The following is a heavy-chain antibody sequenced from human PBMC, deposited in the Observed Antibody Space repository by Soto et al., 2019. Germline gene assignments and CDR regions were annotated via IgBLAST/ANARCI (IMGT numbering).Heavy chain of an antibody. CDR1: GFTFSRNG. J-gene: IGHJ6*02. V-gene: IGHV3-30*18. CDR3: AKISYGGYDLDYSYYAMDV. Sequence: PGGSLRLSCAASGFTFSRNGMNWVRQAPGKGLEWVAVISYDGSNKKYADSVKGRFTISRDNSKNTLYLQMNSLRAEDTAAYYCAKISYGGYDLDYSYYAMDVWGQGTTVTVSS. D-gene: IGHD5-12*01. CDR2: ISYDGSNK.